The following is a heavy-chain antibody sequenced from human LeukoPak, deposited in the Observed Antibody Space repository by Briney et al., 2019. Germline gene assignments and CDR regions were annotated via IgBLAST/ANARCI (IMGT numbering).Heavy chain of an antibody. CDR1: GGSISSSSYY. D-gene: IGHD3-3*01. V-gene: IGHV4-39*07. CDR3: ASVDTIFGVVMIF. CDR2: IYYSGST. J-gene: IGHJ4*02. Sequence: SETLSLTCTVSGGSISSSSYYWGWIRQPPGKGLGWIGSIYYSGSTYYNPSLKSRVTISVDTSKNQFSLKLSSVTAADTAVYYCASVDTIFGVVMIFWGQGTLVTVSS.